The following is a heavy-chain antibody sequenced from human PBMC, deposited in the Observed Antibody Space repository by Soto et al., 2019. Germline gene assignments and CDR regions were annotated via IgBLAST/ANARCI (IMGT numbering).Heavy chain of an antibody. CDR2: INHTGGT. J-gene: IGHJ5*02. Sequence: SETLSLTCAVYGGSVNGYYWNWIRQPPGKGLEWIGEINHTGGTHYNPSLKSRVTMSVDTSKNQFSLRLSSVTAADTAIYYCASRITVFGLLIPPFDPGGQGTQVTVSS. D-gene: IGHD3-3*01. V-gene: IGHV4-34*01. CDR3: ASRITVFGLLIPPFDP. CDR1: GGSVNGYY.